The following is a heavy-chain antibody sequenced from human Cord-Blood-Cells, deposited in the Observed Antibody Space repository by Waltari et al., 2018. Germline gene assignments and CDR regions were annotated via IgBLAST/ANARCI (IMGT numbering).Heavy chain of an antibody. CDR2: INHSGST. V-gene: IGHV4-34*01. CDR1: GGSFSGYY. D-gene: IGHD6-13*01. J-gene: IGHJ4*02. CDR3: ARGVIAAADY. Sequence: QVQLQQWGAGLLKPSETLSLTCAVYGGSFSGYYWSWLRPPPRKGLEWIGEINHSGSTNYNPSLKSRVTRSVDTSKNQFSLKLSSVTAADTAVYYCARGVIAAADYWGQGTLVTVSS.